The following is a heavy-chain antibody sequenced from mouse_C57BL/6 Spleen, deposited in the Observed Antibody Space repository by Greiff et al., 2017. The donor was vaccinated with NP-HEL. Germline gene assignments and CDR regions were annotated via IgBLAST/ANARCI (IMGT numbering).Heavy chain of an antibody. CDR1: GFNIKNTY. D-gene: IGHD2-2*01. V-gene: IGHV14-3*01. CDR3: ARRGYGYDDWFAY. CDR2: LDPANGNT. Sequence: EVQLQESVAELVRPGASVKLSCTASGFNIKNTYMHWVKQRPEQGLGWIGRLDPANGNTKYAPKFQGKATITADTSSNTAYLQLSSLTSEDTAIYYCARRGYGYDDWFAYWGQGTLVTVSA. J-gene: IGHJ3*01.